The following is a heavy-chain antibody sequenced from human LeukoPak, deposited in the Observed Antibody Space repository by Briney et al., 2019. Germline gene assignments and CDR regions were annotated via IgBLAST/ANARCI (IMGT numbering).Heavy chain of an antibody. J-gene: IGHJ3*02. V-gene: IGHV1-18*01. D-gene: IGHD3-22*01. Sequence: ASVKVSCKASGYTFTSYGIIWVRQAPGQGLEWMGWISAYNGNTNYAQKLQGRVTMTTDTSTSTAYMELRSLRSDDTAVYYCARISYYYDSSGYSLDAFDIWGQGTMVTVS. CDR1: GYTFTSYG. CDR2: ISAYNGNT. CDR3: ARISYYYDSSGYSLDAFDI.